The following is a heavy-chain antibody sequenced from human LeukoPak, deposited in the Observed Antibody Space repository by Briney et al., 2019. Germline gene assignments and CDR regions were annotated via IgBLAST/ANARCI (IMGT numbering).Heavy chain of an antibody. V-gene: IGHV3-30*18. Sequence: GGSLRLSCAASGFTVSSNYMSWVRQAPGKGLEWVAVISYDGSNKFYADSVKGRFTISRDNSKNTLYLQMNSLRAEDTAVYYCAKEGITMVRGVLYFFDFWGQGTLVTVSS. D-gene: IGHD3-10*01. J-gene: IGHJ4*02. CDR3: AKEGITMVRGVLYFFDF. CDR1: GFTVSSNY. CDR2: ISYDGSNK.